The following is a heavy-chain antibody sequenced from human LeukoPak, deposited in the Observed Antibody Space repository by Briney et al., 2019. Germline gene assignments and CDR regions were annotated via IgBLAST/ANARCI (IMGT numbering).Heavy chain of an antibody. CDR3: ARLQAAAVKGGFDI. Sequence: PSETLSLTCTVSGGSISSYYWSWIRQPPGKGLEWIGYIYYSGSTNYNPSLKSRVTISVDTSKNQFSLKLSSVTAADTAVYYCARLQAAAVKGGFDIWGQGTMVTVSS. CDR2: IYYSGST. CDR1: GGSISSYY. D-gene: IGHD6-13*01. J-gene: IGHJ3*02. V-gene: IGHV4-59*01.